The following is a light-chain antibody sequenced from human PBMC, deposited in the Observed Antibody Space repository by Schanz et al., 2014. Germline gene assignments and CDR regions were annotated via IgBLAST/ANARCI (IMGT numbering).Light chain of an antibody. CDR3: CSYAGSSTLL. CDR2: DVR. J-gene: IGLJ2*01. V-gene: IGLV2-14*03. CDR1: SSDVGGYNY. Sequence: QSALTQPASVSGSPGQSITISCTGTSSDVGGYNYVSWYQQHPGKAPKLMIYDVRNRPSGVSDRFSGSKSGNTASLTISGLQAEDEADYYCCSYAGSSTLLFGGGTKLTVL.